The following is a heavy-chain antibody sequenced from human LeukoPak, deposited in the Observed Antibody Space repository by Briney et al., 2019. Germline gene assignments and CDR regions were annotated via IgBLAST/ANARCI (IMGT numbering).Heavy chain of an antibody. CDR1: GFTFSNNG. Sequence: GGSLRPSCAASGFTFSNNGMHWFRQTPGKGLEWVAFTRYDESKTFYGDSVRGRFTISRDNSKNTLYLQMNSLTTDDSAVYYCAKARYSGSPALDFWGQGTLVTVSS. V-gene: IGHV3-30*02. CDR2: TRYDESKT. D-gene: IGHD1-26*01. CDR3: AKARYSGSPALDF. J-gene: IGHJ4*02.